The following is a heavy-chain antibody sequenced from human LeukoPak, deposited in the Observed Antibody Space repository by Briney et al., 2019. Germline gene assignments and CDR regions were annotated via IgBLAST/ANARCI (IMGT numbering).Heavy chain of an antibody. J-gene: IGHJ5*02. CDR1: GYTFTSYG. CDR2: ISAYNGNT. V-gene: IGHV1-18*01. D-gene: IGHD4-11*01. CDR3: ARDYSGVGWFDP. Sequence: ASVKVSCKASGYTFTSYGISWLRQAPGQGLEWMGWISAYNGNTNYAQKLQGRVTMTTDTSTSTAYMELRSLRSDDTAVYYCARDYSGVGWFDPWGQGTLVTVSS.